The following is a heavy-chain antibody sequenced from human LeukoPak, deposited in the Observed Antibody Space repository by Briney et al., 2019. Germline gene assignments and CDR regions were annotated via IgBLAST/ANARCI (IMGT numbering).Heavy chain of an antibody. CDR1: GGSISSGGYS. V-gene: IGHV4-30-2*01. CDR3: ARGLRYWFDP. Sequence: NPSPTLSLTCAVSGGSISSGGYSWSWIRQPPGKGLEWIGYIYHSGSTYYNPSLKSRVTISVDRSKNQFSLKLSSVTAADTAVYYCARGLRYWFDPWGQGTLVTVSS. D-gene: IGHD4-17*01. J-gene: IGHJ5*02. CDR2: IYHSGST.